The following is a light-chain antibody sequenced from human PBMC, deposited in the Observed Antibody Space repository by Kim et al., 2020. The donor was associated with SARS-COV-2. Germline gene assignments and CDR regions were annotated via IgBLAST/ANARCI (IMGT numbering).Light chain of an antibody. CDR3: QTWDSRTVV. CDR2: RDT. J-gene: IGLJ2*01. Sequence: VSPGQTASITCSGDKLGDNFASWYQQKPGQPPVLVIYRDTERPSEIPERFSGSNSGNTATLTISGTQTIDEAAYYCQTWDSRTVVFGGGTQLTVL. V-gene: IGLV3-1*01. CDR1: KLGDNF.